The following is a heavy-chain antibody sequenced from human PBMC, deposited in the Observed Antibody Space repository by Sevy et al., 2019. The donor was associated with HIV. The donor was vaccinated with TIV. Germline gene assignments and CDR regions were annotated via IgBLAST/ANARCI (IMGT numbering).Heavy chain of an antibody. CDR3: ARSRGFIAVAGSNPDY. CDR2: INPNSGGT. D-gene: IGHD6-19*01. J-gene: IGHJ4*02. Sequence: ASVKVSCKASGYTFTGYYMHWVRQAPGQGLEWMGWINPNSGGTNYAQTFQGRVTMTRDTSISTAYMELSRLRSDDTAVYYCARSRGFIAVAGSNPDYWGQGTLVTVSS. CDR1: GYTFTGYY. V-gene: IGHV1-2*02.